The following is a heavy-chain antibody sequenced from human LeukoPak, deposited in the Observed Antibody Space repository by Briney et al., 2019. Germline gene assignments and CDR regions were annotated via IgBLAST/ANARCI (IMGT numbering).Heavy chain of an antibody. CDR2: IYPGDSDT. Sequence: GESLKISCKGSGYSFTSYWIGWVRQMPGKGLEWMGIIYPGDSDTRYSPSFQGQVTISADKSISTAYLQWSSLKASDTAMYYCARAIQYSSFPYYFDYWGQGTLVTVSS. V-gene: IGHV5-51*01. J-gene: IGHJ4*02. CDR1: GYSFTSYW. CDR3: ARAIQYSSFPYYFDY. D-gene: IGHD6-6*01.